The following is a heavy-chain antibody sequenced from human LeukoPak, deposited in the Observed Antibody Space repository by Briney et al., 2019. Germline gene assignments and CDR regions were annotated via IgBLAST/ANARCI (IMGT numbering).Heavy chain of an antibody. V-gene: IGHV3-7*04. D-gene: IGHD5-24*01. Sequence: GGSLRLSCTASGFTFSSYWMNWVRQAPGKGLEWVANIKQDGSEKYYVDSVKGRFTISRDNPKKSLYLQMNSLRAEDTAVYYCARETEMANLDYWGQGTLVTVSS. J-gene: IGHJ4*02. CDR2: IKQDGSEK. CDR1: GFTFSSYW. CDR3: ARETEMANLDY.